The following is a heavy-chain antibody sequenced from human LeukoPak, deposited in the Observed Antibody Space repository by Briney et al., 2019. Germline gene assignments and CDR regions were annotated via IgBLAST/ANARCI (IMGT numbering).Heavy chain of an antibody. D-gene: IGHD5-12*01. Sequence: GGSLRLSCAASGFTFSSYGMHWVRQAPGKGLEWVAVISYDGSNKYYADSVKGRFTISRDNAKNSLYLQMNSLRAEDTAVYYCASPGGYDLYDEFDYWGQGTLVTVSS. CDR2: ISYDGSNK. J-gene: IGHJ4*02. CDR1: GFTFSSYG. CDR3: ASPGGYDLYDEFDY. V-gene: IGHV3-30*03.